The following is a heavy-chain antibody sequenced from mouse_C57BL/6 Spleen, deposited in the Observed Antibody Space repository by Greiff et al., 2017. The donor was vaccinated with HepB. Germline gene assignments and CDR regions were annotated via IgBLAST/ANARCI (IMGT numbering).Heavy chain of an antibody. CDR3: ARNDYEVFDY. CDR2: IWSGGST. CDR1: GFSLTSYG. J-gene: IGHJ2*01. D-gene: IGHD2-13*01. Sequence: VQLQQSGPGLVQPSQSLSITCTVSGFSLTSYGVHWVRQSPGKGLEWLGVIWSGGSTDYNAAFISRLSISKDNSKSQVFFKMNSLQADDTAIYYCARNDYEVFDYWGQGTTLTVSS. V-gene: IGHV2-2*01.